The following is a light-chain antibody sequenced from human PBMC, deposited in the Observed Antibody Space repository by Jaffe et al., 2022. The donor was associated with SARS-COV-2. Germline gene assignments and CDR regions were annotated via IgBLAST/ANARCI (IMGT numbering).Light chain of an antibody. CDR3: GTWDSSVSAGLYV. J-gene: IGLJ1*01. V-gene: IGLV1-51*01. CDR2: DNT. Sequence: QSVLTQPPSVSAAPGQKVTISCSGSSSNIGNNYVSWYQQLPGTAPKLLIYDNTKRPSGIPDRFSGSKSGTSATLGITGLQTGDEAEYYCGTWDSSVSAGLYVFGTGTKVTVL. CDR1: SSNIGNNY.